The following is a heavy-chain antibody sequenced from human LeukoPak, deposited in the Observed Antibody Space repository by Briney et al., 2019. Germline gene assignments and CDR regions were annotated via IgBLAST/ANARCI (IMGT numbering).Heavy chain of an antibody. V-gene: IGHV3-23*01. J-gene: IGHJ4*02. D-gene: IGHD3-3*01. Sequence: GGSLRLSCVASGFPFSSYAMSWVRQAPGKGLEWVSAISGSGGSTYYADSVKGRFTISRDNSKNTLYLQMNSLRAEDTAVYYCAKTSDYDFWSGYFIYWGQGTLVTVSS. CDR1: GFPFSSYA. CDR3: AKTSDYDFWSGYFIY. CDR2: ISGSGGST.